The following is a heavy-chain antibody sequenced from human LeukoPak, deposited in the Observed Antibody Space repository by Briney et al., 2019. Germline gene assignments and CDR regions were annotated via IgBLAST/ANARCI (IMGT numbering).Heavy chain of an antibody. CDR3: ARAPSQWLRRRTHFDY. CDR1: GYTFTGYY. J-gene: IGHJ4*02. Sequence: RASVKVSCKASGYTFTGYYMHWVRQAPGQGLEWMGWINPNSGGTNYAQKFQGRVTMTRDTSISTAYMELSRLRSDDTAVYYCARAPSQWLRRRTHFDYWGQGTLVTVSS. CDR2: INPNSGGT. V-gene: IGHV1-2*02. D-gene: IGHD5-12*01.